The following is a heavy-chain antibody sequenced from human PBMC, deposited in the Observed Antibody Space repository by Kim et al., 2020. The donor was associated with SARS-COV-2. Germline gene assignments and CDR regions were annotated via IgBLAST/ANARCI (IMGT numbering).Heavy chain of an antibody. D-gene: IGHD2-2*01. CDR1: GFTFGDYA. V-gene: IGHV3-49*04. J-gene: IGHJ5*02. CDR3: TRDQRVPAARRTKAGFDP. Sequence: GGSLRLSCTASGFTFGDYAMSWVRQAPGKGLEWVGFIRSKAYGGTTEYAASVKGRFTISRDDSKSIAYLQMNSLKTEDTAVYYCTRDQRVPAARRTKAGFDPWGQGTLVTVSS. CDR2: IRSKAYGGTT.